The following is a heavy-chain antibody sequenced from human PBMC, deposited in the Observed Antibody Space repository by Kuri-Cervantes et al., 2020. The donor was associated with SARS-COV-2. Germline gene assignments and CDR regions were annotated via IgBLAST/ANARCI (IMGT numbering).Heavy chain of an antibody. CDR2: IRGSGYTT. Sequence: GESLKISCAPSGFTFSRYAMIWVRQAPGKGLEWISAIRGSGYTTYYAYSVKGRFTISRDNFKNTLYLQMNNLRAEDTAVYYCAKDPNGDYVGAFDFWGQGTLVTVSS. CDR3: AKDPNGDYVGAFDF. CDR1: GFTFSRYA. D-gene: IGHD4-17*01. J-gene: IGHJ3*01. V-gene: IGHV3-23*01.